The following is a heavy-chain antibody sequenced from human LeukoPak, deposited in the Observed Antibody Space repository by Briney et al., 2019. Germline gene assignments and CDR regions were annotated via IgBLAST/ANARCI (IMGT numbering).Heavy chain of an antibody. Sequence: GSSVKVSCKASGYTFTTYGISWVRQAPGQGLEWMGWISTYNGNTEYAQNLQGTVTMTTDTSTSTAYMELRSLRSDDTAVYYCARDLERYYDLEGRSGYWGQGTLVTVSS. CDR1: GYTFTTYG. D-gene: IGHD3-3*01. V-gene: IGHV1-18*01. CDR2: ISTYNGNT. J-gene: IGHJ4*02. CDR3: ARDLERYYDLEGRSGY.